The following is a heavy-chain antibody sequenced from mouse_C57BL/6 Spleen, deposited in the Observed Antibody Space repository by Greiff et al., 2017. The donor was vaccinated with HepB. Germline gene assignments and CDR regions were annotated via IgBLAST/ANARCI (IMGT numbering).Heavy chain of an antibody. Sequence: QVQLQQPGAELVKPGASVKMSCKASGYTFTSYWITWVKQRPGQGLEWIGDIYPGSGSTNYNEKFKSKATLTVDTSSSTAYMQLSSLTSEDSAVYYCARTQTAQGRGFDYWGQGTTLTVSS. CDR1: GYTFTSYW. CDR3: ARTQTAQGRGFDY. D-gene: IGHD3-2*02. CDR2: IYPGSGST. V-gene: IGHV1-55*01. J-gene: IGHJ2*01.